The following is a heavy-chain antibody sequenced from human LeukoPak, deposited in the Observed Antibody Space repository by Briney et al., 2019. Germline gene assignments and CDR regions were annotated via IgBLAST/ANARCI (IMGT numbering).Heavy chain of an antibody. Sequence: GGSLRLSCAASGFTFSGYAMSWVRQAPGKGLEWLSGISRSGDNTYYAASVKGRFTISRDNSKNTLYLQMSSLRAEDTAVYHCANVYYHIFSGRFDYWGQGILVTVSS. V-gene: IGHV3-23*01. CDR2: ISRSGDNT. CDR1: GFTFSGYA. D-gene: IGHD3-9*01. CDR3: ANVYYHIFSGRFDY. J-gene: IGHJ4*02.